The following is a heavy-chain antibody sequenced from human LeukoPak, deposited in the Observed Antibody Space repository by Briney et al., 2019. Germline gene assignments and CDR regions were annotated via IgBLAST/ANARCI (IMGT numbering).Heavy chain of an antibody. CDR2: IDYRGST. V-gene: IGHV4-59*01. J-gene: IGHJ3*02. D-gene: IGHD5-18*01. CDR3: ARSRSGYSYDHAAFEI. Sequence: SETLSLTCTASGGSISTYYWSWIRQPPGKGLEWIAYIDYRGSTTYNPSLRSRVTISVDTSRNQFSLKLSSVTAADTAVYYCARSRSGYSYDHAAFEIWGQGTMVTVSS. CDR1: GGSISTYY.